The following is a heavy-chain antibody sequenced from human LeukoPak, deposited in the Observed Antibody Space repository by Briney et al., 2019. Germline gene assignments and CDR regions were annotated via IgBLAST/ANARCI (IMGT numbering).Heavy chain of an antibody. Sequence: SENLSLTWTVSGASISSGGYYWSWIRQHPGKGLEWIGYIYYSGSTYYNPSLKSRVTISVDTSKNQFSLKLSSVTAADTAVYYCARGLERYFDLWGRGTLVTVSS. D-gene: IGHD1-1*01. J-gene: IGHJ2*01. V-gene: IGHV4-31*02. CDR3: ARGLERYFDL. CDR2: IYYSGST. CDR1: GASISSGGYY.